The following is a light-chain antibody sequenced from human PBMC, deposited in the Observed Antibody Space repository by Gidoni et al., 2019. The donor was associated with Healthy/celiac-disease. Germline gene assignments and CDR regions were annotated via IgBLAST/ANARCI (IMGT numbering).Light chain of an antibody. V-gene: IGKV2-28*01. Sequence: DLVMTQSPLSLPVTTGEPASISCRSSQSLLHSNGYKYLDWYLQKPGQSPQLLIYLGSNRASGVPDRFSGSGSGTDFTLKISRVEAEDVGVYYCMQALQTPITFGQGTRLEIK. J-gene: IGKJ5*01. CDR1: QSLLHSNGYKY. CDR2: LGS. CDR3: MQALQTPIT.